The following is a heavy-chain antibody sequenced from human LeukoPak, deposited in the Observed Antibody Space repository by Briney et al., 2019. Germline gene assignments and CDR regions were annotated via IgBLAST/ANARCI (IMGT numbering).Heavy chain of an antibody. CDR2: INPSGGST. V-gene: IGHV1-46*01. D-gene: IGHD3-10*01. CDR3: ARDASPSMVRGVMGDY. CDR1: VYTFTGYY. J-gene: IGHJ4*02. Sequence: ASVNVSFKASVYTFTGYYMRWVRQAPGQGREWMGIINPSGGSTSYAQKFQGRVTITKDTSTSTVYIELSSLRSEDTAVYYCARDASPSMVRGVMGDYWGQGTLVTVSS.